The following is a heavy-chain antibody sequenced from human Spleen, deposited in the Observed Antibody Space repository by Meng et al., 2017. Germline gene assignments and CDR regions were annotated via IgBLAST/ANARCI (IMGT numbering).Heavy chain of an antibody. CDR1: GYTFTSYG. J-gene: IGHJ4*02. Sequence: QVRRGQSGAEVKKPGASVRASCKASGYTFTSYGISWFRQAPGQGLEWMGWINTYNGDTVYAQKFQGRVTMTTDTSTSTAYMELRSLRSDDTAVYYCATRGNPYLNCWGQGTLVTVSS. CDR2: INTYNGDT. CDR3: ATRGNPYLNC. V-gene: IGHV1-18*01.